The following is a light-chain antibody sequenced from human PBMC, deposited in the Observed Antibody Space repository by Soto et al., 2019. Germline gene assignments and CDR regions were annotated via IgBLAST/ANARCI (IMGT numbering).Light chain of an antibody. J-gene: IGKJ2*01. CDR3: QQYNNWPPVYT. V-gene: IGKV3-15*01. CDR2: GAS. CDR1: QSVSSN. Sequence: EIVMTQSPATLSVSPGERATLSYRASQSVSSNLAWYQQKPGQAPRLHIYGASTRATGIPARFSGSGSGTEFTLTISSLQSEDFAVYYCQQYNNWPPVYTFGQGTKLEIK.